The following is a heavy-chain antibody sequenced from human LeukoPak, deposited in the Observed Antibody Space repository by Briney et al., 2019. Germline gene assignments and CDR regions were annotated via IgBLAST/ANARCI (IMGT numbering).Heavy chain of an antibody. D-gene: IGHD2-8*02. V-gene: IGHV4-59*01. Sequence: SETLSLTCTVSGGSISTYYWNCIRQPPGKALEWIGYIYYSGRTNYTPSLKNRVTMSVDTSKNQFSLKLTSVTAADTAVYYCARGGVGNNYFDYWGQGTLVTVSS. CDR3: ARGGVGNNYFDY. CDR1: GGSISTYY. J-gene: IGHJ4*02. CDR2: IYYSGRT.